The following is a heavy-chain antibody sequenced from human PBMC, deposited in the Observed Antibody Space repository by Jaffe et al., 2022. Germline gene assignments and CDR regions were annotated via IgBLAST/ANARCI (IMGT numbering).Heavy chain of an antibody. CDR3: ARGYCSGGSCYQNPFDY. V-gene: IGHV1-69*01. CDR2: IIPIFGTA. Sequence: QVQLVQSGAEVKKPGSSVKVSCKASGGTFSSYAISWVRQAPGQGLEWMGGIIPIFGTANYAQKFQGRVTITADESTSTAYMELSSLRSEDTAVYYCARGYCSGGSCYQNPFDYWGQGTLVTVSS. J-gene: IGHJ4*02. D-gene: IGHD2-15*01. CDR1: GGTFSSYA.